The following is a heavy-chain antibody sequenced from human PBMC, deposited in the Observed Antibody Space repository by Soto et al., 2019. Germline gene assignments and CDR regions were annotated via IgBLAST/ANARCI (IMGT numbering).Heavy chain of an antibody. Sequence: SGPTLVNPTQTLTLTCTFSGFSLSTTGVGVGWIRQPPGKALEWLALIYWDDDKRYNPSLKSRLTITKDTSKNQVVLTMTHMDPVDTATYYCVQSRCGGDCLQSYSSHSYYGLDVWGQGTTVTAP. CDR3: VQSRCGGDCLQSYSSHSYYGLDV. CDR2: IYWDDDK. D-gene: IGHD2-21*01. V-gene: IGHV2-5*02. CDR1: GFSLSTTGVG. J-gene: IGHJ6*02.